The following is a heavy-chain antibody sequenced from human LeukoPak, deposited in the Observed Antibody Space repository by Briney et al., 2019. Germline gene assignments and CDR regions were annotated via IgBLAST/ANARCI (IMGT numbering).Heavy chain of an antibody. J-gene: IGHJ6*03. CDR2: MIPNSGNT. D-gene: IGHD2-21*01. CDR1: GYTFTNYD. Sequence: ASVKVSCKASGYTFTNYDINWVRQATGQGLEWMGWMIPNSGNTGYAQKFQGRVTTTRNTSISTAYMELSSLTSEDTAVYYCARRGESYYYYMDVWGKGTTVTVSS. CDR3: ARRGESYYYYMDV. V-gene: IGHV1-8*01.